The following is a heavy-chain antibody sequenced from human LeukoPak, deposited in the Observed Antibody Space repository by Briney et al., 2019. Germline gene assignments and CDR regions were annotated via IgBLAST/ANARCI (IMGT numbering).Heavy chain of an antibody. CDR2: IYKSGST. CDR1: GGSIGWDY. J-gene: IGHJ4*02. D-gene: IGHD3-22*01. CDR3: AREEYFQDSNGYSYYFHS. V-gene: IGHV4-4*07. Sequence: KPSETLSLTCTVSGGSIGWDYWSWIRQSAGKGLEWIGRIYKSGSTNYNPSFRSRVTMSVDTSKNQFSLSVTSVTAADTAVHYCAREEYFQDSNGYSYYFHSWGQGSLVTVSS.